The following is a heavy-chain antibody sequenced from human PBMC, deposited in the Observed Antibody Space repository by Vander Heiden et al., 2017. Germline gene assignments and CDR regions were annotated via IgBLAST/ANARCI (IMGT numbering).Heavy chain of an antibody. CDR1: GFTFSGYS. V-gene: IGHV3-48*02. J-gene: IGHJ4*02. CDR2: ISSSSSTI. CDR3: ARDRGYYDSSETFDY. D-gene: IGHD3-22*01. Sequence: EVQLVESGGGLVQPGGSLRLPCAVSGFTFSGYSMNWVRQAPGKGLEWVSYISSSSSTIYYADSVKGRFTISRDNAKNSLYLQMNSLRDEDTAVYYCARDRGYYDSSETFDYWGQGTLVTVSS.